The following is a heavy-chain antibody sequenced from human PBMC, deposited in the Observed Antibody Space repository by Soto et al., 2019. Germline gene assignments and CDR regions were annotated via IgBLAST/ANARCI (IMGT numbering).Heavy chain of an antibody. V-gene: IGHV3-23*01. CDR2: ISGSGGST. D-gene: IGHD4-4*01. CDR3: AKDGYSNRLSYYYGMDV. Sequence: TGGSLRLSCAASGATFSSYAMSWVRQAPGKGLEWVSAISGSGGSTYYAGSVKGRFTISRDNSKNTLYLQMNSLRAEDTAVYYCAKDGYSNRLSYYYGMDVWGQGTTVTVSS. J-gene: IGHJ6*02. CDR1: GATFSSYA.